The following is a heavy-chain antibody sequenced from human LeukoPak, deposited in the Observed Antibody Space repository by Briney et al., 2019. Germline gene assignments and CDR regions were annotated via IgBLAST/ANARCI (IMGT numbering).Heavy chain of an antibody. Sequence: ASVKVSCKASGYTFTGYYMHWVRQAPGQGLEWTGWINPNNGGTNYAQKFQGRVTMTRDTSISTAYMELSRLRSDDTAVYYCARVDHFYDIGGFDYWGQGTLVTVSS. CDR1: GYTFTGYY. CDR2: INPNNGGT. J-gene: IGHJ4*02. CDR3: ARVDHFYDIGGFDY. D-gene: IGHD3-22*01. V-gene: IGHV1-2*02.